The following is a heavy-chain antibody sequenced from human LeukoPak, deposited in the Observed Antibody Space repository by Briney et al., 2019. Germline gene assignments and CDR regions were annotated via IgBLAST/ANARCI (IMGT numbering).Heavy chain of an antibody. V-gene: IGHV3-74*01. CDR2: INSDGTIT. CDR1: AFTFSTYW. Sequence: HPGGSLRLSCAASAFTFSTYWMPWVRQAPGKGLVWVSRINSDGTITSYADSVKGRFTISRDNAKNTLYLQMNSLRAEDTAVYYCARDFDGGSGHWGQGTLVTVSS. D-gene: IGHD3-16*01. J-gene: IGHJ4*02. CDR3: ARDFDGGSGH.